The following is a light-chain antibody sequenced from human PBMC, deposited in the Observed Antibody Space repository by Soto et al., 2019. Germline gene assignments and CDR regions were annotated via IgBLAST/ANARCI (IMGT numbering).Light chain of an antibody. Sequence: EMVLTQFPGTLSLSPGERATLSCRASQSVSSSYLAWYRQKPGQAPMLLIYGASSRATGIPDRFSGSGSGTDFTRTISRLEPEDVAVYYCQQYGSSPYTFVQWTKLEI. J-gene: IGKJ2*01. CDR1: QSVSSSY. CDR2: GAS. CDR3: QQYGSSPYT. V-gene: IGKV3-20*01.